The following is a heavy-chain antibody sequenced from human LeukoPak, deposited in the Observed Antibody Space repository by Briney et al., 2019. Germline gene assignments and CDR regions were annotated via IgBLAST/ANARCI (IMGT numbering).Heavy chain of an antibody. CDR1: GFTFSSYD. CDR2: IWYDGSNK. V-gene: IGHV3-33*06. CDR3: AKATYYGDYSYYFDY. Sequence: GGSLRLSCAASGFTFSSYDMHWVRQAPGKGLEWVAVIWYDGSNKYYADSVKGRFTISRDNSKNTLYLQMNSLRAEDTAVYYCAKATYYGDYSYYFDYWGQGTLVTVSS. J-gene: IGHJ4*02. D-gene: IGHD4-17*01.